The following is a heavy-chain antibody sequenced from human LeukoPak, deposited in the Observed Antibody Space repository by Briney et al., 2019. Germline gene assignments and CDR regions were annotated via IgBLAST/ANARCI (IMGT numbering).Heavy chain of an antibody. CDR2: INPNSGGT. Sequence: ASVKVSCKASGYTFTGYYMHWVRQAPGQGLEWMGWINPNSGGTNYAQKFQGRVTMTRDTSISTAYMELSRLRSEDTAVYYCARVRYSSGSSSFDYWGQGTLVTVSS. V-gene: IGHV1-2*02. D-gene: IGHD6-19*01. CDR3: ARVRYSSGSSSFDY. CDR1: GYTFTGYY. J-gene: IGHJ4*02.